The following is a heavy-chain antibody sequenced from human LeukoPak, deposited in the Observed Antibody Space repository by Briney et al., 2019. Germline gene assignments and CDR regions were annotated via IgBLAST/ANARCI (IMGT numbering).Heavy chain of an antibody. CDR2: IYYSGST. CDR3: ARRLNRWELLPGGWFDP. J-gene: IGHJ5*02. D-gene: IGHD1-26*01. V-gene: IGHV4-59*08. Sequence: SETLSLTCTVSGGSISSYYWSWIRQPPGKGLEGIGYIYYSGSTNYNPSLKSRVTISVDTSKNQYSLKLSSVTAADTAVYYCARRLNRWELLPGGWFDPWGQGTLVTVSS. CDR1: GGSISSYY.